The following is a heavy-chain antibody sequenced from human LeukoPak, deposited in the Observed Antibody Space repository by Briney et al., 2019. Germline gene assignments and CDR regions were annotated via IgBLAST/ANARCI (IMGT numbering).Heavy chain of an antibody. J-gene: IGHJ4*02. CDR2: ISYDGSNR. V-gene: IGHV3-30*03. Sequence: PGGSLRLSCAASGFTFSSYGMHWVRQAPGKGLEWVAVISYDGSNRYYADSVKGRFTISRDNSKNTLYLQMNSLRAEDTAVYYCARELPFDYWGQGTLVTVSS. CDR1: GFTFSSYG. CDR3: ARELPFDY. D-gene: IGHD2-15*01.